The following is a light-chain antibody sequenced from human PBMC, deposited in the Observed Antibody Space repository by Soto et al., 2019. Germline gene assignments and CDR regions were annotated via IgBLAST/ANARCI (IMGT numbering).Light chain of an antibody. CDR3: QQYNRYSVT. J-gene: IGKJ4*01. CDR1: QSISSW. V-gene: IGKV1-5*03. CDR2: KAS. Sequence: DIQMTQSPSTLSASVGDRVTITCRASQSISSWLAWYQQKPGKAPKLLIYKASSLAGGVPSRFSGSGSGTEFTLTISSLQPDVLATYCCQQYNRYSVTFGGGTRVEIK.